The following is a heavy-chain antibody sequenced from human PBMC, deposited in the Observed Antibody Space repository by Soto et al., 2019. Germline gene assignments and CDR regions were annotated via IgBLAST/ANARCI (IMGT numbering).Heavy chain of an antibody. J-gene: IGHJ5*02. CDR3: ARAWSPMSIQLWPKGWFDP. Sequence: TSETLSLTCTVSGGSISSGGYYWSWIRQHPGKGLEWIGYIYYSGSTYYNPSLKSRVTISVDRSKNQFSLKLSSVTAADTAVYYCARAWSPMSIQLWPKGWFDPWGQGTLVTVSS. CDR1: GGSISSGGYY. D-gene: IGHD5-18*01. V-gene: IGHV4-31*03. CDR2: IYYSGST.